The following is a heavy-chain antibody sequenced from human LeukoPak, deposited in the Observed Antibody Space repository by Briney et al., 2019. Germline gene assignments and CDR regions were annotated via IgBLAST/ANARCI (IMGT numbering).Heavy chain of an antibody. CDR2: ISSSGSTI. J-gene: IGHJ4*02. CDR3: ARDGCSSTSCYRY. CDR1: GFTFSDYY. D-gene: IGHD2-2*01. Sequence: PGGSLRLSCAASGFTFSDYYMSWIRQAPGKGLECVSYISSSGSTIYYADSVKCRFTISRDNAKNSLYLQMNSLRAEDTAVYYCARDGCSSTSCYRYWGQGTLVTVSS. V-gene: IGHV3-11*01.